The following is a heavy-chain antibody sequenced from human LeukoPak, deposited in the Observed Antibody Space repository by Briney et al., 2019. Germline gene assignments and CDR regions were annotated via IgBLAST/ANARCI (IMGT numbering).Heavy chain of an antibody. V-gene: IGHV4-59*01. D-gene: IGHD1-14*01. Sequence: SETLSLTCTVSGGSINNYYWYWMRQPPGKGLELIAYSYYSGNANYNPSLESRVTISVDTSMNQFSLKLTSVTAADTAVYYCAKGGPEASAGLSWFDPWGQGTLVTVSS. CDR3: AKGGPEASAGLSWFDP. CDR1: GGSINNYY. J-gene: IGHJ5*02. CDR2: SYYSGNA.